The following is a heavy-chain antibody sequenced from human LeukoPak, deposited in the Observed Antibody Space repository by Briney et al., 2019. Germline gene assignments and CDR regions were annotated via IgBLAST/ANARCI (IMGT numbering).Heavy chain of an antibody. D-gene: IGHD3-22*01. Sequence: SETLSLTCAVYGGSFSGNYWSWIRQPPGKGLEWIGEINHGGSTNYTPSLKSRVTISVDTSKNQFSLKLSSVTAADTAVYYCARATPGPYYDSSGYYFDYWGQGTLVTVSS. CDR3: ARATPGPYYDSSGYYFDY. CDR1: GGSFSGNY. V-gene: IGHV4-34*01. CDR2: INHGGST. J-gene: IGHJ4*02.